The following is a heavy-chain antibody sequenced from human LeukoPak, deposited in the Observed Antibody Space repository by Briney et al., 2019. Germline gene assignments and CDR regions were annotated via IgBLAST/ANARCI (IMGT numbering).Heavy chain of an antibody. Sequence: PGGSLRLSCEASGFTFSSYSMNWVRQAPGKGLEWVSSISSSSSYIYYADSVKGRFTISRDNAKNSLYLQMNSLRAEDTAVYYCAREGGGHDAFDIWGQGTMVTVSS. D-gene: IGHD6-25*01. J-gene: IGHJ3*02. CDR2: ISSSSSYI. CDR1: GFTFSSYS. V-gene: IGHV3-21*01. CDR3: AREGGGHDAFDI.